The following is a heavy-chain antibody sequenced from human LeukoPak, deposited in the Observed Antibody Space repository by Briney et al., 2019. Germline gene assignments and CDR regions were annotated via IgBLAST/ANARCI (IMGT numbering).Heavy chain of an antibody. Sequence: GASVKVSCKASGGTFSSYAISWVRQAPGQGREWMGGIIPIFGTANYAQKFQGRVTIIADESTSTAYMELSSLRSEDTAVYYCAIHYGDYVGYYYYGMDAWGQGTTVTVSS. CDR1: GGTFSSYA. D-gene: IGHD4-17*01. V-gene: IGHV1-69*01. CDR2: IIPIFGTA. J-gene: IGHJ6*02. CDR3: AIHYGDYVGYYYYGMDA.